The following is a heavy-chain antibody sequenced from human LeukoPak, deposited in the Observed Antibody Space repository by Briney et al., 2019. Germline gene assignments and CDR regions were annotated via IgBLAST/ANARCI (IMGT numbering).Heavy chain of an antibody. CDR2: ISYDGSNK. CDR3: AKEAAAGYFDY. D-gene: IGHD6-13*01. Sequence: GGSLRLSCAASGFTFSSYGMHWVRQAPGKGLEWVAVISYDGSNKYYADSVKGRFTISRDNSKNTLYLQMNSLRAEDTAVYYCAKEAAAGYFDYWGQGTLVTVSS. V-gene: IGHV3-30*18. J-gene: IGHJ4*02. CDR1: GFTFSSYG.